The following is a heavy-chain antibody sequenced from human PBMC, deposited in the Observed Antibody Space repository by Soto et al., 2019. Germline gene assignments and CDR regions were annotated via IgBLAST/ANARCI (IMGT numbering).Heavy chain of an antibody. J-gene: IGHJ5*02. CDR1: GGYISSYF. CDR2: IYYSGST. CDR3: ARGTYNWFDP. V-gene: IGHV4-59*01. Sequence: SETLCLTCTVAGGYISSYFWSWIRQPPGKGLEWIGYIYYSGSTNYNPSLKSRVTISVDTSKNQFSLKLTSVTAADTAVYYCARGTYNWFDPWGQGTLVTVSS.